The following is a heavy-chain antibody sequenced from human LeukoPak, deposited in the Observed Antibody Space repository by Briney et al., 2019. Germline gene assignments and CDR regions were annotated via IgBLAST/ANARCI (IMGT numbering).Heavy chain of an antibody. J-gene: IGHJ6*03. D-gene: IGHD2-21*02. CDR3: TTDLRGGDCYCCGGYYYMDV. Sequence: PGGSLRLSCAASGFTFSNAWMSWVRQAPGKGLEWVGRIKSKTDGGTTDYAAPVKGRFTISRDDSKNTLYLQMNSLKTEDTAVYYCTTDLRGGDCYCCGGYYYMDVWGKGTTVAVSS. CDR1: GFTFSNAW. CDR2: IKSKTDGGTT. V-gene: IGHV3-15*01.